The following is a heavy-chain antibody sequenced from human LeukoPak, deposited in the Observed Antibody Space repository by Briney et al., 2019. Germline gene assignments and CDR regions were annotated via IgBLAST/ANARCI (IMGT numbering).Heavy chain of an antibody. CDR2: IIPIFGTG. V-gene: IGHV1-69*13. Sequence: SVKVSCEASGGTFSNYAISWVRQAPGQGLEWMGGIIPIFGTGNYAQKFQGRVTITADESTSTAYMELSSLRSEDTAVYYCARDGSGSYYSPLWVWGQGTLVTVSS. CDR1: GGTFSNYA. D-gene: IGHD3-10*01. J-gene: IGHJ4*02. CDR3: ARDGSGSYYSPLWV.